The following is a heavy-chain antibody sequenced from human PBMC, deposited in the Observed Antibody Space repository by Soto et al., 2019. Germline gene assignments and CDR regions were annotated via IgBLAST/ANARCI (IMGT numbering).Heavy chain of an antibody. Sequence: GGSLRLSCAASGFTFSSYAMSWVRQAPGKGLEWVSAISGSGGSTYYADSVKGRFTISRDNSKNTLYLQMNSLRAEDTAVYYCATRLRFLEWLLDPLDYWGQGTLVTVSS. CDR3: ATRLRFLEWLLDPLDY. V-gene: IGHV3-23*01. CDR1: GFTFSSYA. J-gene: IGHJ4*02. D-gene: IGHD3-3*01. CDR2: ISGSGGST.